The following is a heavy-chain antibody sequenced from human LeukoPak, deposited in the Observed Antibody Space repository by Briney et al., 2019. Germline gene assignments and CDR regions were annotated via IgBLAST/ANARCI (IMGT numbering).Heavy chain of an antibody. Sequence: PLETLSLTCAVYGGSFSGYYWSWMRQPPGKGVEWIGEINHSGSTNYTSSLKSRVTISVDTSKNQFSLKLSSVTAADTAVYYCAREGYSSGWFSSDWGQGTLVTVSS. D-gene: IGHD6-19*01. CDR3: AREGYSSGWFSSD. J-gene: IGHJ4*02. CDR2: INHSGST. CDR1: GGSFSGYY. V-gene: IGHV4-34*01.